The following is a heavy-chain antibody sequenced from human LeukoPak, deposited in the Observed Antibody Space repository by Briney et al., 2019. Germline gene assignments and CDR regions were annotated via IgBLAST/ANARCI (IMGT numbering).Heavy chain of an antibody. Sequence: SETLSLTCTVSGGSISSYYWSWIRQPPGKGLEWIGYIYYSGSTNYNPSLKSRVTISVDTSKNQFSLKLSSVTAADTAVYYCARDSNSSWYSDYYGMDVWGKGTTVTVSS. D-gene: IGHD6-13*01. J-gene: IGHJ6*04. CDR2: IYYSGST. CDR1: GGSISSYY. CDR3: ARDSNSSWYSDYYGMDV. V-gene: IGHV4-59*01.